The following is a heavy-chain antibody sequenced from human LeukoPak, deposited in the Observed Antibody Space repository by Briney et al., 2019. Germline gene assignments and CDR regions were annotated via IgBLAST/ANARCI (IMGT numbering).Heavy chain of an antibody. CDR2: ISHSGTT. CDR3: SRGQSISAVAV. CDR1: GFSISSGHY. D-gene: IGHD6-13*01. J-gene: IGHJ4*02. Sequence: PSETLSLTCTVSGFSISSGHYWGWTRQPPGKGLEWIASISHSGTTFYNPSLKSRVTISVDTSKNQFSLTVTSVTAADTAVYYCSRGQSISAVAVWGQGTLVTDSS. V-gene: IGHV4-38-2*02.